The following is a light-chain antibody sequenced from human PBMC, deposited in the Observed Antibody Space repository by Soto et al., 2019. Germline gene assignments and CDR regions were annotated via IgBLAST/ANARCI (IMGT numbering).Light chain of an antibody. CDR1: SSDVGGYNY. V-gene: IGLV2-8*01. CDR2: EVS. J-gene: IGLJ2*01. CDR3: SSYAGSNPVV. Sequence: QSALTQPPSASGSPGQSVTISCTGTSSDVGGYNYVSWYQQHPGKAPKLMIYEVSKRPSGVPDRFSGSKSGNTASLTVSRLQAEDEADYYCSSYAGSNPVVFGGGTQLTVL.